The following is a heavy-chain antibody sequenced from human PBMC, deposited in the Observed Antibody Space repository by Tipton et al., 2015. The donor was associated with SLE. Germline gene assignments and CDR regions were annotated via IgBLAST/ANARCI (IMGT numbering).Heavy chain of an antibody. D-gene: IGHD4-17*01. V-gene: IGHV4-39*01. CDR2: IYYSGST. CDR3: AKTGGLRAY. CDR1: GGSISSSSYY. Sequence: LRLSCTVSGGSISSSSYYWGWIRQPPGKGLEWIGSIYYSGSTYYNPSRKSRVTISVDTSKNQFSLKLSSVTAADTAVYYCAKTGGLRAYWGQGTLVTVSS. J-gene: IGHJ4*02.